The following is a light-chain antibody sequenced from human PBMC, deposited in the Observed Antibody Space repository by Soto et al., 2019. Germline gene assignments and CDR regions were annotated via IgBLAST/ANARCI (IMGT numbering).Light chain of an antibody. CDR1: QSIRND. J-gene: IGKJ2*01. CDR3: LQDYNYPYT. V-gene: IGKV1-6*01. CDR2: AAS. Sequence: AIQMTQSPSSLSASLGDRATITCRASQSIRNDLGWYQQKPGKAPKLLIYAASSIQSGVPSRFSGSGSGTDFTLSSSSLHPEDFATYYCLQDYNYPYTFGQGTKLEIK.